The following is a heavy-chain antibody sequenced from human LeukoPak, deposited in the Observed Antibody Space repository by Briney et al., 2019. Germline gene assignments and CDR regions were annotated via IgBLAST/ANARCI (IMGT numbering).Heavy chain of an antibody. Sequence: GRSLRLSWAASGFTISSYGMHWVRQAPGKGLEWGAVISYDGSNKYYADSVPGRFTPSRDNSKHTLYLQMTSLRAEDTAVYYCAKVFRVTYYYDSSGYYYDDYWGQGPLVTVSS. CDR2: ISYDGSNK. D-gene: IGHD3-22*01. V-gene: IGHV3-30*18. CDR3: AKVFRVTYYYDSSGYYYDDY. CDR1: GFTISSYG. J-gene: IGHJ4*02.